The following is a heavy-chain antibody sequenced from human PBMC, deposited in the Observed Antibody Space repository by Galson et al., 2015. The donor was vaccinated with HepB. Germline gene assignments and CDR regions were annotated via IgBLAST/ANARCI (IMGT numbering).Heavy chain of an antibody. CDR2: IIPIFGTA. V-gene: IGHV1-69*13. J-gene: IGHJ4*02. CDR3: ARNYGGSSSPFDY. Sequence: SVKVSCKASGGTFSSYAISWVRQAPGQGLEWMGGIIPIFGTASYAQKFQGRVTITADESTSIAYMELSSLRSEDTAVYYCARNYGGSSSPFDYWGQGTLVTVSS. D-gene: IGHD6-6*01. CDR1: GGTFSSYA.